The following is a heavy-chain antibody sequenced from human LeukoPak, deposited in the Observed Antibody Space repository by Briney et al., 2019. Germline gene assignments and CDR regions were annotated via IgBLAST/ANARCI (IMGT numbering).Heavy chain of an antibody. CDR3: AREGIQLWTGVDY. CDR1: GFTFSTYS. Sequence: PGGSLRLSCEASGFTFSTYSMNWVRQAPGKGLEWISHISTTTTSIYYADSVKGRFTISRDNAKNSLFLQMNSLRAEDTAVYYCAREGIQLWTGVDYWGQGTLVTVSS. V-gene: IGHV3-48*01. CDR2: ISTTTTSI. D-gene: IGHD5-18*01. J-gene: IGHJ4*02.